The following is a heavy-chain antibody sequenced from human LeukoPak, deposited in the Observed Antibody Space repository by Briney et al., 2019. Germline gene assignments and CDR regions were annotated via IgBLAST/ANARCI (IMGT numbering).Heavy chain of an antibody. D-gene: IGHD3-9*01. CDR3: ARDLDILTGYYDGMDV. V-gene: IGHV1-18*01. CDR2: INTYSANT. CDR1: GYTFTSYG. J-gene: IGHJ6*02. Sequence: ASVKVSCKASGYTFTSYGISWVRQAPGQGLEWMGWINTYSANTNYAQNLQGKVTVTADTSTSTAYMELRSLRSDDTAVYYCARDLDILTGYYDGMDVWGQGTTVTVSS.